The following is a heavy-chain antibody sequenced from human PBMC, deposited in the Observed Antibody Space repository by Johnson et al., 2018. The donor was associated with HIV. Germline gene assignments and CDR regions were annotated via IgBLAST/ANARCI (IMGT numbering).Heavy chain of an antibody. Sequence: QVQLVESGGGVVQPGRSLRLSCAASGFTFSNYPMHWVRQAPGKGLEWVAVISFDGSNKYYTDSVKGRFTISRDNSKNTLYLQMNSLRAEDTAVYYCARGEGRIPHAFDIWGQGTMVTVSS. CDR2: ISFDGSNK. J-gene: IGHJ3*02. CDR3: ARGEGRIPHAFDI. V-gene: IGHV3-30*04. CDR1: GFTFSNYP. D-gene: IGHD2-2*02.